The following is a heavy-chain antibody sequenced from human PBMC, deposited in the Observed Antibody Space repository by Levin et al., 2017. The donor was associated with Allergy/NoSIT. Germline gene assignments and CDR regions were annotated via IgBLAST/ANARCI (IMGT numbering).Heavy chain of an antibody. CDR1: GGSISSSSYY. CDR2: IYYSGST. CDR3: ARLGDYDFWSGYYPETKKYYFDY. Sequence: SQTLSLTCPVSGGSISSSSYYWGWIRQPPGKGLEWIGSIYYSGSTYYNPSLKSRVTISVDTSKNQFSLKLSSVTAADTAVYYCARLGDYDFWSGYYPETKKYYFDYWGQGTLVTVSS. V-gene: IGHV4-39*01. J-gene: IGHJ4*02. D-gene: IGHD3-3*01.